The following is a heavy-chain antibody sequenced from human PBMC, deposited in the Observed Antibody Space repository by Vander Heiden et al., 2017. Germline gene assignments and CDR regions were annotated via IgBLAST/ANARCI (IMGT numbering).Heavy chain of an antibody. CDR2: INPKSSGT. CDR3: ATREDGSGSYLPTN. V-gene: IGHV1-2*07. Sequence: PGASVKVSCKASGYTFTGHYMHWVRQAPGHGLEWRGWINPKSSGTNYAHKSQGRVTMTRDTSISTAHMELSRMSSDDTAVYYCATREDGSGSYLPTNLGQGTLVTVSS. J-gene: IGHJ4*02. CDR1: GYTFTGHY. D-gene: IGHD1-26*01.